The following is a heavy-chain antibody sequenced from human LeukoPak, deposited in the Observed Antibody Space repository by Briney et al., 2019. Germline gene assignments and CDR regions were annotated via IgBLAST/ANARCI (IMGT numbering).Heavy chain of an antibody. V-gene: IGHV3-49*04. D-gene: IGHD6-25*01. CDR1: GFTFGDYA. CDR3: TRSRLSESHYYYYYMDV. CDR2: IRSKAYGGTT. J-gene: IGHJ6*03. Sequence: GGSLRLSCTASGFTFGDYAMSWVRQAPGKGLEWVGFIRSKAYGGTTEYAASVKGRFTISRDDSKSIAYLQMNSLKTEDTAVYYCTRSRLSESHYYYYYMDVWGKGTTVTVSS.